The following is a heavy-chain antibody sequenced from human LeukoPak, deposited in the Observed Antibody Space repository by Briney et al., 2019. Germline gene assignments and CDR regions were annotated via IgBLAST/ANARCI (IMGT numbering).Heavy chain of an antibody. CDR3: ARGGSLGNYYFDY. CDR2: IYSGGST. Sequence: GGSLRLSCAASGFTVTSKYMSWVRQAPGKGLEGGSLIYSGGSTYYADSVKGRFTISRDNSKNTVFLQMNSLRVEDTAMYYCARGGSLGNYYFDYWGQGTLVTVSS. J-gene: IGHJ4*02. CDR1: GFTVTSKY. V-gene: IGHV3-53*01.